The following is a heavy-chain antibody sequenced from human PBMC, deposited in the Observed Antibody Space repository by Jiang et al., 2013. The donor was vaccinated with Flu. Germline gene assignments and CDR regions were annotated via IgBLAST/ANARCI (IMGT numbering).Heavy chain of an antibody. CDR1: GYSFTSYW. CDR2: IYPGDSDT. J-gene: IGHJ4*02. CDR3: ARPAGDGYNQKGWGYFDY. V-gene: IGHV5-51*01. Sequence: SLKISCKGSGYSFTSYWIGWVRQMPGKGLEWMGIIYPGDSDTRYSPSFQGQVTISADKSISTAYLQWSSLKASDTAMYYCARPAGDGYNQKGWGYFDYWGQGTLVTVSS. D-gene: IGHD5-24*01.